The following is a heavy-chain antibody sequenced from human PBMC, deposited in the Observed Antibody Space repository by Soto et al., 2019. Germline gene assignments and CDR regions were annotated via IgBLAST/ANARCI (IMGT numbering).Heavy chain of an antibody. Sequence: SETLSLTRAVYGESFSDYYWGWLRQPAGKGLEWIGEIDHVGRTMYNPSLKSRVTISIDTSKNQFSLNVSSVTAADTAVYHCVRESLLTGDHCYYGMDVWGQGTTVTVSS. V-gene: IGHV4-34*01. CDR2: IDHVGRT. CDR1: GESFSDYY. D-gene: IGHD1-26*01. J-gene: IGHJ6*02. CDR3: VRESLLTGDHCYYGMDV.